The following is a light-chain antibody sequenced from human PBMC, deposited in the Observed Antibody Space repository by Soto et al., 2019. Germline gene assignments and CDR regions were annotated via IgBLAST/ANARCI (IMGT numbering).Light chain of an antibody. V-gene: IGKV1-5*01. CDR2: DAS. CDR3: QQYNSYPYS. J-gene: IGKJ3*01. Sequence: DIQVTQSPSTLSASVGDRVTISCRASQNIDSWLAWYQQKPGKAPKLLIYDASSLGSGVPSRFSGSGSGTEFTLTISSLQPDDFATYYCQQYNSYPYSFGPGTKVDIK. CDR1: QNIDSW.